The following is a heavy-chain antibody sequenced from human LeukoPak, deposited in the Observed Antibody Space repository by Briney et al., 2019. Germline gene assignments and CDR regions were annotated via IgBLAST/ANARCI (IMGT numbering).Heavy chain of an antibody. Sequence: GRSLRLSCAASGFTFSSYGMHWVRQAPGKGLEWVAVISYDGSNKYYADSVKGRFTISRDNSKNTLYLQMNSLRAEDTAVYYCANSVVDIVATITHFPLDVNYWGQGTLVTVSS. CDR2: ISYDGSNK. D-gene: IGHD5-12*01. J-gene: IGHJ4*02. V-gene: IGHV3-30*18. CDR1: GFTFSSYG. CDR3: ANSVVDIVATITHFPLDVNY.